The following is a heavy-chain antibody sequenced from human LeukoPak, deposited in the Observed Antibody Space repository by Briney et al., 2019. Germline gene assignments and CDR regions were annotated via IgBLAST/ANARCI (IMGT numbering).Heavy chain of an antibody. CDR3: ARGQAGEDYYYYYGLDV. CDR2: ISAYNGNT. Sequence: ASVKVSCKASGYTFTSYGISWVRQAPGQGLEWMGWISAYNGNTNYAQKLQGRVTMTTDTSTSTAYMELSSLRSVDTAVYYCARGQAGEDYYYYYGLDVWGQGTTVTVSS. CDR1: GYTFTSYG. D-gene: IGHD3-16*01. J-gene: IGHJ6*02. V-gene: IGHV1-18*01.